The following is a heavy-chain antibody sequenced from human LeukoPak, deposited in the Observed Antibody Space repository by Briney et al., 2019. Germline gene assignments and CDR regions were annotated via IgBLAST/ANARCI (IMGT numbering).Heavy chain of an antibody. CDR3: AKDTSSSGSYFDF. CDR2: ISGRGGSV. D-gene: IGHD3-10*01. J-gene: IGHJ4*02. CDR1: GFTFSNYA. V-gene: IGHV3-23*01. Sequence: GGSLRLSCVGSGFTFSNYAISWVRQAPGKGLEWVSAISGRGGSVYYVASVRGCFTISRDNSKNTLYLQMNSLRAEDTAVYFCAKDTSSSGSYFDFWGQGTLVTVSS.